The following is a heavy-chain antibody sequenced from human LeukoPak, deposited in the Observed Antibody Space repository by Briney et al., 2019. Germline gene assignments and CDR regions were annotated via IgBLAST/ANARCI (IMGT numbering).Heavy chain of an antibody. Sequence: PSETLSLTCAVYGGSFSGYYWSWIRQPPGKGLEWIGEINHSGSTNYNPSLKSRVTISVDTSKNQFSLKLSSVTAADTAVYYCASVCSSTSCYDDYWGQGTLVTVSS. J-gene: IGHJ4*02. CDR3: ASVCSSTSCYDDY. D-gene: IGHD2-2*01. CDR1: GGSFSGYY. V-gene: IGHV4-34*01. CDR2: INHSGST.